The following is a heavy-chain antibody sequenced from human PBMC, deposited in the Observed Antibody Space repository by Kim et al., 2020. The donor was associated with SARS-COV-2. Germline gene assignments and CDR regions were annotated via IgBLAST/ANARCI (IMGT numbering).Heavy chain of an antibody. CDR1: GGSFSGYY. V-gene: IGHV4-34*01. CDR3: ARGAWVNYCSSTSCYWARPPKLYCSGMDV. CDR2: INHSGST. J-gene: IGHJ6*02. D-gene: IGHD2-2*01. Sequence: SETLSLTCAVYGGSFSGYYWSWIRQPPGKGLEWIGEINHSGSTNYNPSLKSRVTISVDTSKNQSSLRLSSVTAADTAVYYCARGAWVNYCSSTSCYWARPPKLYCSGMDVWGQGTTVTVSS.